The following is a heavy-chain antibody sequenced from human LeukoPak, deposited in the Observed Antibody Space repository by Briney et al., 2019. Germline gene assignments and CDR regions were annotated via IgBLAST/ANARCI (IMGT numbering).Heavy chain of an antibody. J-gene: IGHJ4*02. D-gene: IGHD2-2*01. CDR2: INSDGSWT. CDR1: GNYW. Sequence: GGSLRLSCAASGNYWMHWVRLAPGEGLVWVSHINSDGSWTSYADSVKGRFTISKDNAKNTVYLQMNNLRAEDTAVYYCVSFYETYWGRGTLVTVSS. CDR3: VSFYETY. V-gene: IGHV3-74*01.